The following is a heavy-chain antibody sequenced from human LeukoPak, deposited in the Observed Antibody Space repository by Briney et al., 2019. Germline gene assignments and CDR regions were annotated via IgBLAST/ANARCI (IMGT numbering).Heavy chain of an antibody. CDR2: ISYDGSNK. J-gene: IGHJ4*02. CDR3: ARQAPGSSGYYNDY. D-gene: IGHD3-22*01. V-gene: IGHV3-30-3*01. Sequence: GGSLRLSCAASGFTFSRYAIHWIRQAPGKGLEWVAVISYDGSNKYYADSVKGRFTISRDNSKNTLYLQMNSLRAEDTAVYYCARQAPGSSGYYNDYWGQGTLVTVSS. CDR1: GFTFSRYA.